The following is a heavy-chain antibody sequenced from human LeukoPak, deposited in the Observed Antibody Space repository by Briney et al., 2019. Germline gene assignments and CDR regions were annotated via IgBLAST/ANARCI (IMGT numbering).Heavy chain of an antibody. J-gene: IGHJ4*02. CDR3: ARGRGSSSWYYFDY. D-gene: IGHD6-13*01. V-gene: IGHV4-34*01. CDR2: INHSGST. CDR1: GGSFSGYY. Sequence: SETLSLTCAVYGGSFSGYYWSWIRQPPGKGLVWIGEINHSGSTNYNPSLKSRVTISVDTSKNQFSLKLSSVTAADTAVYYCARGRGSSSWYYFDYWGQGTLVTVSS.